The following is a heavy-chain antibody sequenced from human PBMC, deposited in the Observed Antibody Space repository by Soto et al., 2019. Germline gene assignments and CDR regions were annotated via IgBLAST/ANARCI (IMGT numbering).Heavy chain of an antibody. D-gene: IGHD2-2*01. CDR2: IYYSGST. J-gene: IGHJ5*02. CDR1: GGSISSYY. Sequence: QVQLQESGPGLVKPSETLSLTCTVSGGSISSYYWSWIRQPPGKGLEWIGYIYYSGSTNYNPSLKSRVTISVDTSKNQFSLKLSSVTAADTAVYYCARVSGYCSSTSCYAFLGWFDPWGQGTLVTVSS. CDR3: ARVSGYCSSTSCYAFLGWFDP. V-gene: IGHV4-59*01.